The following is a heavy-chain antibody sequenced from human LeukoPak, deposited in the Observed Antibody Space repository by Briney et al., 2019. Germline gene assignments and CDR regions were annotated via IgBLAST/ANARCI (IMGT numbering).Heavy chain of an antibody. CDR1: GFTFSSYD. J-gene: IGHJ4*02. CDR3: ARANRYYDFWSGYHYYFDY. CDR2: IGTAGDT. V-gene: IGHV3-13*01. D-gene: IGHD3-3*01. Sequence: PGGSLRLPCAASGFTFSSYDMHWVRQATGKGLEWVSAIGTAGDTYYPGSVKGRFTISRENAKNSLYLQMNSLRAGDTAVYYCARANRYYDFWSGYHYYFDYWGKGTLVTVSS.